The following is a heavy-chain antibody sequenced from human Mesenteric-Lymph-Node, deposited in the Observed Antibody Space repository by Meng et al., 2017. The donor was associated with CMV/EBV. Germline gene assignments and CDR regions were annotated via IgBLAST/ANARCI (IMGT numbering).Heavy chain of an antibody. V-gene: IGHV1-69*02. CDR2: IIPILGIA. D-gene: IGHD6-13*01. CDR3: AGGIAAAGSRWFDP. Sequence: QVQLVQSGAEVKTPGSSVKVSCKASGGTFSSYTTSWVRQAPGQGLEWMGRIIPILGIANYAQKFQGRVTVTADKSTSTAYMELSSLRSEDTAVYYCAGGIAAAGSRWFDPWGQGTLVTVSS. CDR1: GGTFSSYT. J-gene: IGHJ5*02.